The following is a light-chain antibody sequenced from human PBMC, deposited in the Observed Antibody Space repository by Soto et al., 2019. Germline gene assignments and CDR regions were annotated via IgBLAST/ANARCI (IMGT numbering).Light chain of an antibody. V-gene: IGKV3-15*01. CDR1: QNIHNH. CDR3: QQYNIWWT. J-gene: IGKJ1*01. CDR2: DAI. Sequence: ENLMRQSPATLSVYPGERVTLSCRASQNIHNHMSWFLQKPGQAPRLLMYDAILRAAGIPARLSGSWSGTEFTLTISSLQSEDSAVYYCQQYNIWWTFGQGTKVDIK.